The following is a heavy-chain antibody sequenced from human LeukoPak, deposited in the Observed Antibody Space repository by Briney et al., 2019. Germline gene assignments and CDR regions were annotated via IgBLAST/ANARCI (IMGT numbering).Heavy chain of an antibody. CDR2: FKIKADGGTT. J-gene: IGHJ4*02. CDR1: VTFSNAW. D-gene: IGHD3-10*01. Sequence: GGSLRLSCAASVTFSNAWMNWVRQAPGKGLEWVGHFKIKADGGTTDYAAPVKDRFTISRDDSQNALYLQMNSLKTEDTAVYYCTADTALRGGGEFDYWGQGTLVTASS. CDR3: TADTALRGGGEFDY. V-gene: IGHV3-15*01.